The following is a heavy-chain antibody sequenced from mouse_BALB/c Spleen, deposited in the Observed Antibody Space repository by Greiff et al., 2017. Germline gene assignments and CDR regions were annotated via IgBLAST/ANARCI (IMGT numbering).Heavy chain of an antibody. V-gene: IGHV1-54*01. D-gene: IGHD1-1*01. J-gene: IGHJ2*01. CDR1: GYAFTNYL. Sequence: QVQLQQSGAELVRPGTSVKVSCKASGYAFTNYLIEWVKQRPGQGLEWIGVLNPGSGGTNYNEKFKGKATLTADKSSSTAYMQLSSLTSDDSAVYFCARRIITTVYYFDYWGQGTTLTVSS. CDR2: LNPGSGGT. CDR3: ARRIITTVYYFDY.